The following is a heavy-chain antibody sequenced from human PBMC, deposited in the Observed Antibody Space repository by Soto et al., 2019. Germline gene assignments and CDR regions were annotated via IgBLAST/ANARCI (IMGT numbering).Heavy chain of an antibody. CDR1: GYTFTSYY. CDR2: INPSGGST. D-gene: IGHD2-2*01. Sequence: ASVKVSCKASGYTFTSYYMHWVRQAPGQGLEWMGIINPSGGSTSYAQKFQGRVTMTRDTSTSTVYMELSSLRSEDTAVYYCARVPMPTNYYYYGMDVWGQGTTVTVSS. J-gene: IGHJ6*02. CDR3: ARVPMPTNYYYYGMDV. V-gene: IGHV1-46*01.